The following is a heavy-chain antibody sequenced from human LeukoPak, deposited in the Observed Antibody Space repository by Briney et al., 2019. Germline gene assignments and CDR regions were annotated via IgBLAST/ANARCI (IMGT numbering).Heavy chain of an antibody. J-gene: IGHJ4*02. CDR2: ISAYNGNT. CDR1: VYTFTSYG. Sequence: GASVPVSCMASVYTFTSYGISWVRQAPGQGREGMGWISAYNGNTNYAQKLQGRVTMTTDTSTSTAYMELRSLRSDDTAVYYCARLPSYYYGSGSYSPMGYWGQGTLVTVSS. D-gene: IGHD3-10*01. V-gene: IGHV1-18*01. CDR3: ARLPSYYYGSGSYSPMGY.